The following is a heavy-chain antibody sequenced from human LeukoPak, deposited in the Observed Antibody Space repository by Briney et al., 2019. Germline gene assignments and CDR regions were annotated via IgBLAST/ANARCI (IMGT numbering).Heavy chain of an antibody. CDR2: IYSGGST. CDR1: GFTVSSNY. J-gene: IGHJ4*02. Sequence: GGSLRLSCAASGFTVSSNYMSWVRQAPGKGLEWVSVIYSGGSTYYADSVKGRFTISRHNSKNTLYLQMNSLRAEDTAVYYCARALTNQLLNGYCFDYWGQGTLVTVSS. V-gene: IGHV3-53*04. CDR3: ARALTNQLLNGYCFDY. D-gene: IGHD2-2*01.